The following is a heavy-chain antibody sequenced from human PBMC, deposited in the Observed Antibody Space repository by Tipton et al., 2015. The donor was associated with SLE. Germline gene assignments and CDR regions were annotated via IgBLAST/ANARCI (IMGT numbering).Heavy chain of an antibody. CDR3: ARTGRVGSYARSDY. D-gene: IGHD1-26*01. CDR2: ISSSGNTI. Sequence: GSLRLSCAASGFTFSSYEMNWVRQAPGKGLEWVSYISSSGNTIDYADSVEGRFTISRDNAKSSLSLQMNSLRSEDTAVYYCARTGRVGSYARSDYWGQGTLVTVSS. CDR1: GFTFSSYE. J-gene: IGHJ4*02. V-gene: IGHV3-48*03.